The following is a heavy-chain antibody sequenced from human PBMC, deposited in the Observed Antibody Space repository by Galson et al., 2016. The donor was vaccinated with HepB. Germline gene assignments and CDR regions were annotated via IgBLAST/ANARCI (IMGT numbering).Heavy chain of an antibody. J-gene: IGHJ4*02. CDR3: AKEEDNSGWYGGPDY. Sequence: SLRLSCAVSGFTLNNYGMHWVRQAPGKGLEWMAIISYDGNQKFYADSVKGRFTISRDNSKNTLYMQMNSLRVEDTAVYYCAKEEDNSGWYGGPDYWGQGTLVTVSS. CDR2: ISYDGNQK. CDR1: GFTLNNYG. D-gene: IGHD6-19*01. V-gene: IGHV3-30*18.